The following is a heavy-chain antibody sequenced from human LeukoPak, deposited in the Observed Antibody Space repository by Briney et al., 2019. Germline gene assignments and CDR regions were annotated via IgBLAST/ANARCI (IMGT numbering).Heavy chain of an antibody. V-gene: IGHV3-7*01. D-gene: IGHD3-10*01. Sequence: GGSLRLSCAASGFTFSSYWMSWVRQAPGKGLEWVANIKQDGSEKYYVDSVKGRFTISRDNAKNSLYLQMNSLRAEDTAVYYCARDEEILLWFGDSLGFDYWGQGTLVTVSS. CDR3: ARDEEILLWFGDSLGFDY. CDR1: GFTFSSYW. CDR2: IKQDGSEK. J-gene: IGHJ4*02.